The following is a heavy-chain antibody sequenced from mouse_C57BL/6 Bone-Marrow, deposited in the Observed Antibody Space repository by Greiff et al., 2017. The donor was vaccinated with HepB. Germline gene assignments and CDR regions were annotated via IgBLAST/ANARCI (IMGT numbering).Heavy chain of an antibody. V-gene: IGHV2-2*01. D-gene: IGHD2-4*01. J-gene: IGHJ4*01. CDR1: GFSLTSYG. Sequence: QVQLQQSGPGLVQPSQSLSITCTVSGFSLTSYGVHWVRQSPGKGLEWLGVIWSGGSTDYNAAFISRLSISKDNSKSQVFFKMNSLQAVDTAIYYCARIGDDYDDVFYYYAMDNWGQGTSVTVSS. CDR3: ARIGDDYDDVFYYYAMDN. CDR2: IWSGGST.